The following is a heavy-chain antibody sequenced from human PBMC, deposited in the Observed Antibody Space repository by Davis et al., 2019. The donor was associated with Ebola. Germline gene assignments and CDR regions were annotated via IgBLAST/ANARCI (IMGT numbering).Heavy chain of an antibody. CDR2: IIPIFGTA. CDR1: GGTFSSYA. D-gene: IGHD4-23*01. CDR3: ARDFWLGNDYGGNDY. Sequence: SVKVSCKASGGTFSSYAISWVRQAPGQGLEWMGGIIPIFGTANYAQKFQGRVTITADESTSTAYMELSSLRSEDTAVYYCARDFWLGNDYGGNDYWGQGTLVTVSS. J-gene: IGHJ4*02. V-gene: IGHV1-69*13.